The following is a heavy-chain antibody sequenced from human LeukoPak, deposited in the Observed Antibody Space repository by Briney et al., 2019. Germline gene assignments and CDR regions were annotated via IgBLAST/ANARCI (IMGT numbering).Heavy chain of an antibody. CDR1: GYSFTSYW. CDR2: IYPGDSDT. Sequence: GESLKISCKGSGYSFTSYWIGWVRQMPGKGLEWMGIIYPGDSDTRYSPSFQGQVTISADKSISTAYLQWSSLKASDTAMYYCARLNLPKRHITIFGVVNPGGTFDPWGQGTLVTVSS. V-gene: IGHV5-51*01. J-gene: IGHJ5*02. CDR3: ARLNLPKRHITIFGVVNPGGTFDP. D-gene: IGHD3-3*01.